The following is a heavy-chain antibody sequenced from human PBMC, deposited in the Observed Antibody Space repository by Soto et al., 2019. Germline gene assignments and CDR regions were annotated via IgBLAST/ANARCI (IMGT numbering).Heavy chain of an antibody. Sequence: YRAAYGFTFSSYWMSWVRQAPGKGLEWVANIKQDGSEKYYVDSVKGRFTISRDNDKNSLYLKMNSLRAEDTAVYYCARDWAFYGSGPCGYWGQATLVTVSS. CDR2: IKQDGSEK. D-gene: IGHD3-10*01. J-gene: IGHJ4*02. CDR1: GFTFSSYW. V-gene: IGHV3-7*01. CDR3: ARDWAFYGSGPCGY.